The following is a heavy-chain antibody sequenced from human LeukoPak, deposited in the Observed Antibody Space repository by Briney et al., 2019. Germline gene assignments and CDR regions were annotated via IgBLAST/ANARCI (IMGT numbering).Heavy chain of an antibody. Sequence: ASVKVSCKASGYTFTKYGVSWVRQAPGQGLEWMGWIGAYTGNTNYVKKFQGRVTLTTDTSTSTAYMELKSLRSDDTAVYYCARDGDGGPTYGGISHYWGQGTLVTVSS. V-gene: IGHV1-18*01. CDR2: IGAYTGNT. D-gene: IGHD4-23*01. CDR1: GYTFTKYG. CDR3: ARDGDGGPTYGGISHY. J-gene: IGHJ4*02.